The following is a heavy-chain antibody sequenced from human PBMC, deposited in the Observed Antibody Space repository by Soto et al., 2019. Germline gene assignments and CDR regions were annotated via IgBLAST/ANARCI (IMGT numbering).Heavy chain of an antibody. CDR2: TYYRSKWYN. CDR3: ARVFYCTNGVCYRPFDY. J-gene: IGHJ4*02. Sequence: PSQTLSLTCAISGDSVSSNSAAWNWIRQSPSRGLEWLGRTYYRSKWYNDYAVSVKSRITINPDTSKNQFSLQLNSVTPEDTAMYYCARVFYCTNGVCYRPFDYWGQGTLVTVSS. V-gene: IGHV6-1*01. CDR1: GDSVSSNSAA. D-gene: IGHD2-8*01.